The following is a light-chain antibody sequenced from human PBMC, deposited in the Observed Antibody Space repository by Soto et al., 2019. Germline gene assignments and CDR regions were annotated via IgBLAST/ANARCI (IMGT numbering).Light chain of an antibody. CDR3: AAWDDSLIGPV. Sequence: QSVLTQPPSASGTPGQRVTISCSGSASNIGSHSVNWYQQLPRTAPKLLIYSNDQRPSGVPDRFSGSKSGTSASLAISGLQSEDEADYYCAAWDDSLIGPVFGGGTKLTVL. CDR1: ASNIGSHS. V-gene: IGLV1-44*01. CDR2: SND. J-gene: IGLJ3*02.